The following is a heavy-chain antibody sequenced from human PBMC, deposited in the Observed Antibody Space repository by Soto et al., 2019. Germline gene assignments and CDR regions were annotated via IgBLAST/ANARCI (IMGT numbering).Heavy chain of an antibody. CDR2: ISGSGGST. Sequence: EVQLLESGGGLVQPGGSLRLSCAASGFTFSSYAMSWVRQAPGKGLEWVSAISGSGGSTYYADSVKGRFTISRDNSKNTLYLQMNSLRAEDTAVYYCAKDAPHYYGSGSYAPMDVWGQGTTVTVSS. CDR1: GFTFSSYA. D-gene: IGHD3-10*01. V-gene: IGHV3-23*01. CDR3: AKDAPHYYGSGSYAPMDV. J-gene: IGHJ6*02.